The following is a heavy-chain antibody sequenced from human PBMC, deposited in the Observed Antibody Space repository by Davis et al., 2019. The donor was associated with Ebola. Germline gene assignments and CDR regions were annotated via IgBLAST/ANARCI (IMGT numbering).Heavy chain of an antibody. CDR2: ISSSSSYI. J-gene: IGHJ6*02. Sequence: GESLKISCAASGFTFSSYSMNWVRQAPGKGLEWVSSISSSSSYIYYADSVKGRFTLSRDNAKNSLYLQMNSLRAEDTAVYYCARDNGQQLVPDYYYYYGMDVWGQGTTVTVSS. CDR3: ARDNGQQLVPDYYYYYGMDV. V-gene: IGHV3-21*01. CDR1: GFTFSSYS. D-gene: IGHD6-13*01.